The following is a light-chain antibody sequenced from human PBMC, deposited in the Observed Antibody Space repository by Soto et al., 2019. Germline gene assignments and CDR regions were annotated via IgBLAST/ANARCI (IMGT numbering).Light chain of an antibody. J-gene: IGKJ4*02. Sequence: DIQMTQSPSSLSASVGDRVTITCRASQSISSYLNWYQQKPGKAPKLLIYAASSLQSGVPSRFSGSGSGTDFTLTISSLQPEDFATYYCQQSYSTPARITFGGGTKVDIK. CDR1: QSISSY. CDR3: QQSYSTPARIT. V-gene: IGKV1-39*01. CDR2: AAS.